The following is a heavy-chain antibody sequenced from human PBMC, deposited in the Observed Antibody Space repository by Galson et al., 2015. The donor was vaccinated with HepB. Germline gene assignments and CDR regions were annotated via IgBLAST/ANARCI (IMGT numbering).Heavy chain of an antibody. CDR2: ISSSSSYI. CDR3: ARADYYDSSGTRGYYYYYYMDV. J-gene: IGHJ6*03. D-gene: IGHD3-22*01. V-gene: IGHV3-21*01. Sequence: SLRLSCAASGFTFSSYSMNWVRQAPGKGLEWVSSISSSSSYIYYADSVKGRFTISRDNAKNSLYLQMNSLRAEDTAVYYCARADYYDSSGTRGYYYYYYMDVWGKGPTVTVSS. CDR1: GFTFSSYS.